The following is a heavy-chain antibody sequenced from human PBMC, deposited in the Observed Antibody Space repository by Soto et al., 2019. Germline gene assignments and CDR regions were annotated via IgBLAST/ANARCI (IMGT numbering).Heavy chain of an antibody. CDR2: IYSGGST. J-gene: IGHJ6*03. CDR1: GFTVSSNY. Sequence: GGSLRLSCAASGFTVSSNYMSWVRQAPGKGLEWVSVIYSGGSTYYADSVKGRFTISRHNSKNTLYLQMNSLRAEDTAVYYCARASVMHPEYDYIWGSYRYSYYYYYMDVWGKGTTVTVSS. CDR3: ARASVMHPEYDYIWGSYRYSYYYYYMDV. V-gene: IGHV3-53*04. D-gene: IGHD3-16*02.